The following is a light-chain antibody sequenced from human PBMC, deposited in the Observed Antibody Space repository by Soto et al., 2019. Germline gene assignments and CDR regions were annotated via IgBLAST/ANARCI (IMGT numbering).Light chain of an antibody. J-gene: IGLJ2*01. Sequence: QSVLTQPPSASGTPGQRVTISCSGTSSNVGSNSVSWYHHLPGTAPKLLIYNSDQRPSGVPDRFSGSKSDTSASLAISGLQSEDEADYYCAAWDDSPNSPLFGGGTKLTVL. CDR1: SSNVGSNS. CDR3: AAWDDSPNSPL. V-gene: IGLV1-44*01. CDR2: NSD.